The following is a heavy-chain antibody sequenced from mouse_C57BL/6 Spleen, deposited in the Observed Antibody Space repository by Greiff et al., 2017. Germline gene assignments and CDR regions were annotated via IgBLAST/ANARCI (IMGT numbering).Heavy chain of an antibody. D-gene: IGHD2-3*01. CDR2: IDPNSGGT. Sequence: QVQLQQPGAELVKPGASVKLSCKASGYTFTSYWMHWVKQRPGRGLEWIGRIDPNSGGTKYNEKFKSKATLTVDKPASTAYMQLSSLTSEDSAVYYCARWLLLTGDAMDYWGQGTSVTVAS. CDR3: ARWLLLTGDAMDY. CDR1: GYTFTSYW. V-gene: IGHV1-72*01. J-gene: IGHJ4*01.